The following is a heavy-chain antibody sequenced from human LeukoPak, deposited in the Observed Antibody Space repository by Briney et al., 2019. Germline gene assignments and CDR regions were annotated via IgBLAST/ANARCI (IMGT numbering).Heavy chain of an antibody. CDR1: GFTFSNIC. V-gene: IGHV3-7*01. CDR2: IKQDGSET. CDR3: ARDFWGAYRVDYFDY. D-gene: IGHD3-3*01. Sequence: GGSLRLSCAASGFTFSNICLSWHPRAPGKGREGWANIKQDGSETYYVDSVRGRFTISRDNAKKSLYLQMNSLRAEDTAVYYCARDFWGAYRVDYFDYWGQGTLVTVSS. J-gene: IGHJ4*02.